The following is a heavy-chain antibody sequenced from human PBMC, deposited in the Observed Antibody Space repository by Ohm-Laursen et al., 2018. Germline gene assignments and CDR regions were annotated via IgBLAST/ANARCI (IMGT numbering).Heavy chain of an antibody. CDR2: IYYSGST. CDR1: GASMIDYY. V-gene: IGHV4-59*01. D-gene: IGHD3-9*01. J-gene: IGHJ4*02. CDR3: ARNFNWENPYNFAY. Sequence: SQTLSLTCTVPGASMIDYYWNWIRQPPGKGLEWIGYIYYSGSTKYNPSLESRVTISLDTSRNQFSLRLTSLTAADTAVYYCARNFNWENPYNFAYWGQGILVTVSS.